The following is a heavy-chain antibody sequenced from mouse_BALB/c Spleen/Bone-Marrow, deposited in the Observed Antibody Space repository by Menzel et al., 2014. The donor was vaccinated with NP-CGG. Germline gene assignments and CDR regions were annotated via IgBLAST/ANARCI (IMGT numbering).Heavy chain of an antibody. D-gene: IGHD2-14*01. Sequence: DVQLQESGAELVKPGASVKLSCTAFGFNIKDTYMHWVKQRPEQGLEWVGRIDPANGNTKYDPKFQGKATITADTSSNTAYPQLSSLTSEDTAVYYCAAYYRYLAWFAYWGQGTLVTVSA. CDR3: AAYYRYLAWFAY. CDR1: GFNIKDTY. V-gene: IGHV14-3*02. J-gene: IGHJ3*01. CDR2: IDPANGNT.